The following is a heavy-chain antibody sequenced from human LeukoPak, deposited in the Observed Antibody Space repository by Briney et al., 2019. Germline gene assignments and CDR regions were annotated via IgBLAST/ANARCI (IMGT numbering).Heavy chain of an antibody. CDR3: AREVSARDGSLGRPFDY. CDR2: IYSSGST. J-gene: IGHJ4*02. Sequence: SETLSLTCTVSGGSTTDYFWSWIRQPAGKGLEWIGRIYSSGSTNYNDSLKSRVTMSVDTSKNQSSLNLSSVTAADTAVYYCAREVSARDGSLGRPFDYWGQGTLVTVSS. D-gene: IGHD5-24*01. CDR1: GGSTTDYF. V-gene: IGHV4-4*07.